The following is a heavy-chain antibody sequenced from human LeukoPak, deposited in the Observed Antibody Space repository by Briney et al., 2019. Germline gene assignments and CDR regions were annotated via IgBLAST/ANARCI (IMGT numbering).Heavy chain of an antibody. Sequence: ASVKVSCKASGYTFTSYGISWVRQAPGQGLEWMGWISAYNGNTNYAQKLQGRVTMTTDTSTSTAYMELRSLRPDDTAVYYCARSVGGWYHSGQPTKWFDYWGQGTLVTVSS. CDR3: ARSVGGWYHSGQPTKWFDY. D-gene: IGHD6-19*01. CDR1: GYTFTSYG. V-gene: IGHV1-18*01. J-gene: IGHJ4*02. CDR2: ISAYNGNT.